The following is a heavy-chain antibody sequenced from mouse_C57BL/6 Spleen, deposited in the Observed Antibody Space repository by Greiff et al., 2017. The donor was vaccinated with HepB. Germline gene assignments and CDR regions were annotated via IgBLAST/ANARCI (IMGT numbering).Heavy chain of an antibody. Sequence: EVQLQESGPGLVKPSQSLSLTCSVTGYSITSGYYWNWIRQFPGNKLEWMGYISYDGSNNYNPSLKNRISITRDTSKNQFFLKLNSVTTEDTATYYCARARSYGSSYDWYFDVWGTGTTVTVSS. CDR1: GYSITSGYY. D-gene: IGHD1-1*01. J-gene: IGHJ1*03. V-gene: IGHV3-6*01. CDR2: ISYDGSN. CDR3: ARARSYGSSYDWYFDV.